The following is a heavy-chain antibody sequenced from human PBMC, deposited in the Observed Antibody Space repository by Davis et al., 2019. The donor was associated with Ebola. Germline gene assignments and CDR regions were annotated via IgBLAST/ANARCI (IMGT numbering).Heavy chain of an antibody. D-gene: IGHD5-12*01. CDR1: GGSISGHY. CDR3: ARSIEWATIFDS. Sequence: PSETLSLTCTVSGGSISGHYWSWIRQPPGKGLERIGYVFHSGTTNYNPSLKSRVTMTVDKSKNQFSLKVNSLTAADTAVYYCARSIEWATIFDSWGQGAPVTVSS. J-gene: IGHJ5*01. V-gene: IGHV4-59*11. CDR2: VFHSGTT.